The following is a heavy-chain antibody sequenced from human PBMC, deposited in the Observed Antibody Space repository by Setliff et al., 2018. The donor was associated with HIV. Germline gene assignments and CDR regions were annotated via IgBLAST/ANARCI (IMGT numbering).Heavy chain of an antibody. CDR3: ARDAVEASIPGGWFDS. CDR1: GGSVSSGAYF. D-gene: IGHD2-21*01. V-gene: IGHV4-31*03. J-gene: IGHJ5*01. CDR2: MSKRGTY. Sequence: SETLSLTCTVSGGSVSSGAYFWSWIRQHPGKGLEWMGYMSKRGTYIINPSLESRMTMSVDTSKNQLYLRLESVTAADTAVYFCARDAVEASIPGGWFDSWGPGTLVTV.